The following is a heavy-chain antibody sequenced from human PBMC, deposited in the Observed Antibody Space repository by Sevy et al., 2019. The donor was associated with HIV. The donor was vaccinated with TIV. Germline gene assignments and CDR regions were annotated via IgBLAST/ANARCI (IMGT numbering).Heavy chain of an antibody. V-gene: IGHV1-2*02. J-gene: IGHJ3*02. Sequence: ASVKVSCKASGYTFTGYYMHWVRQAPGQGLEWMGWINPNSGGTNYAQKFQGRVTMTRDTSISTAYMELSRLRSDDTAVYYCAREIVGATGEAFDIWGQGTMVTVSS. CDR1: GYTFTGYY. CDR2: INPNSGGT. CDR3: AREIVGATGEAFDI. D-gene: IGHD1-26*01.